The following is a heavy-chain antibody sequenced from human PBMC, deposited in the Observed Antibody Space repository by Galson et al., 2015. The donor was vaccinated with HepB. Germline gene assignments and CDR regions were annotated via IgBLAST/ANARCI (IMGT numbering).Heavy chain of an antibody. CDR2: IYYSGST. CDR1: GYSFTNY. V-gene: IGHV4-59*01. Sequence: SGAEVKKPGESLKISCQGSGYSFTNYWIGWVRQMPGKGLEWIGYIYYSGSTNYNPSLKSRVTISVDTSKNQFSLKLSSVTAADTAVYYCARGEVVPAARRYSYYYMDVWGKGTTVTVSS. CDR3: ARGEVVPAARRYSYYYMDV. J-gene: IGHJ6*03. D-gene: IGHD2-2*01.